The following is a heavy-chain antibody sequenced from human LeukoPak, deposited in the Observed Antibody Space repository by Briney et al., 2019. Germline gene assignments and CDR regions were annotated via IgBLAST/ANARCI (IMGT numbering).Heavy chain of an antibody. V-gene: IGHV3-30*18. CDR3: AKGLSPEWLTPEY. J-gene: IGHJ4*02. D-gene: IGHD6-19*01. Sequence: GGSLRLSCAASGFTFSSYGMHWVRQAPGKGLEWVVVISYDGSNKYYADSVKGRFTISRDNSKNTLYLQMNSLRAEDTAVYYCAKGLSPEWLTPEYWGQGTLVTVSS. CDR1: GFTFSSYG. CDR2: ISYDGSNK.